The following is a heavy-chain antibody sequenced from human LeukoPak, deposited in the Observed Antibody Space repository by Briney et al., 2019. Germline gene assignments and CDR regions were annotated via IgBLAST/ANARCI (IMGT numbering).Heavy chain of an antibody. CDR3: TTSITIFGVVIHQDY. CDR1: GFTFSNAW. V-gene: IGHV3-15*01. J-gene: IGHJ4*02. CDR2: IKSKTDGATT. Sequence: GGSLRLSCAASGFTFSNAWMSWVRQAPGKGLEWVCRIKSKTDGATTDYAAPVKGRFTISRDDSKNTLYLQMNSLKTEDTAVYYCTTSITIFGVVIHQDYWGQGTLVTVYS. D-gene: IGHD3-3*01.